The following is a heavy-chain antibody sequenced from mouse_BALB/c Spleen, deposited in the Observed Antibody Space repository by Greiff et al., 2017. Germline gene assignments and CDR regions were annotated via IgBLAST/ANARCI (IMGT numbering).Heavy chain of an antibody. Sequence: EVKLVESGGGLVKPGGSLKLSCAASGFTFSSYAMSWVRQTPEKRLEWVASISSGGSTYYPDSVKGRFTISRDNARNILYLQMSSLRSEDTAMYYCASSRYGSSYWYFDVWGAGTTVTVSS. CDR1: GFTFSSYA. CDR3: ASSRYGSSYWYFDV. D-gene: IGHD1-1*01. CDR2: ISSGGST. J-gene: IGHJ1*01. V-gene: IGHV5-6-5*01.